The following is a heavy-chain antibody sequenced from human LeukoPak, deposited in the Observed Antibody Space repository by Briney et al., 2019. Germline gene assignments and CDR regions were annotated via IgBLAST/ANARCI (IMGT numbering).Heavy chain of an antibody. J-gene: IGHJ4*02. V-gene: IGHV1-69*04. CDR1: GGTFSSYA. CDR2: IIPILGIA. Sequence: GASVKVSCKASGGTFSSYAISWVRQAPGQGLEWMGRIIPILGIANYAQKFQGRVTITADKSTSTAYMELSSLRSEDTAVYYCARGSLGLYYFDYWGQGTLVTVSS. D-gene: IGHD7-27*01. CDR3: ARGSLGLYYFDY.